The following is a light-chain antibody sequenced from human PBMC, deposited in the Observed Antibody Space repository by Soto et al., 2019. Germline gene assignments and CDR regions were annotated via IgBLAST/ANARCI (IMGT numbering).Light chain of an antibody. CDR1: SGHSSDI. V-gene: IGLV4-60*02. CDR3: ETWDSNTPRV. Sequence: QPVLTQSSSASASLGSSAKLTCTLSSGHSSDIIAWHQQQPGKAPRYLMKLEGSGSYNKGSGVPDRFSGSSSGADRYLTISHLQFEDEADYYCETWDSNTPRVFGGGTTLTVL. J-gene: IGLJ3*02. CDR2: LEGSGSY.